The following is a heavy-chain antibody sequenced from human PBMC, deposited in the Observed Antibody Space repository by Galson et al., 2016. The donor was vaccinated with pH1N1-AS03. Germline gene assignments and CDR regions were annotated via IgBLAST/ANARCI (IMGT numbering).Heavy chain of an antibody. CDR3: ARGRGGDDAWSQDV. CDR1: GFSLSDYY. CDR2: ISFTSDYR. Sequence: SLRLSCAASGFSLSDYYMTWIRQAPGKGLEWVAYISFTSDYRHYADSVKGRFTISRDNAKDSLYLQMDSLRVEDTAVYYCARGRGGDDAWSQDVWGQGTTVTVSS. J-gene: IGHJ6*02. V-gene: IGHV3-11*03. D-gene: IGHD2-21*02.